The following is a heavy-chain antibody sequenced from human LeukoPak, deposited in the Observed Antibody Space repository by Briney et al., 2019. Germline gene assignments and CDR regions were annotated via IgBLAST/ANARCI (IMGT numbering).Heavy chain of an antibody. CDR2: IRSKANAYAT. CDR3: TSYYFDSSGYPRIDY. CDR1: VFTFIGSV. V-gene: IGHV3-73*01. J-gene: IGHJ4*02. D-gene: IGHD3-22*01. Sequence: GGALRHSRVAPVFTFIGSVIHWVRPASGKGVEWVGRIRSKANAYATAYAASVKGRFTISRDDSMDTAYLQMSSLKTEDTAVYFCTSYYFDSSGYPRIDYGGQGTLVTVSS.